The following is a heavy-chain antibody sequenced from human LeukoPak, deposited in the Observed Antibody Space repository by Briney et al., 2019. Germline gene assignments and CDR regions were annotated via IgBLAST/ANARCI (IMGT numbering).Heavy chain of an antibody. CDR2: IRSKAYGGTT. D-gene: IGHD1-7*01. V-gene: IGHV3-49*03. Sequence: GGSLRLSCTASGFTFGDYAMSWFRQAPGKGLEWAGFIRSKAYGGTTEYAASVRGRFTISRDDSKSIAYLQMNSLKTEDTAVYYCTRMGLELRPYYYYGMDVWGQGTTVTVSS. CDR3: TRMGLELRPYYYYGMDV. J-gene: IGHJ6*02. CDR1: GFTFGDYA.